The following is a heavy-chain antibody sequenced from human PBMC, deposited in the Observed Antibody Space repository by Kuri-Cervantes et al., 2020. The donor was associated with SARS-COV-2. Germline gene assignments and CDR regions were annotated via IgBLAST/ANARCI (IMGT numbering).Heavy chain of an antibody. J-gene: IGHJ4*02. CDR3: AKEQYSSIPTYFDY. Sequence: ETLSLTCAASGFTFSSYAMSWVRQAPGKGLEWVSAISGSGGSTYYADSVKGRFTISRDNSKNTLYLQMNSLRAEDTAVYYCAKEQYSSIPTYFDYWGQGTLVTVSS. CDR2: ISGSGGST. V-gene: IGHV3-23*01. D-gene: IGHD6-13*01. CDR1: GFTFSSYA.